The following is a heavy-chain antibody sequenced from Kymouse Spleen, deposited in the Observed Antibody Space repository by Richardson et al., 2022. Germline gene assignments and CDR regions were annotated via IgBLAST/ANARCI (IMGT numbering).Heavy chain of an antibody. D-gene: IGHD3-10*01. CDR3: AKDRGSHYYGMDV. V-gene: IGHV3-9*01. Sequence: EVQLVESGGGLVQPGRSLRLSCAASGFTFDDYAMHWVRQAPGKGLEWVSGISWNSGSIGYADSVKGRFTISRDNAKNSLYLQMNSLRAEDTALYYCAKDRGSHYYGMDVWGQGTTVTVSS. J-gene: IGHJ6*02. CDR1: GFTFDDYA. CDR2: ISWNSGSI.